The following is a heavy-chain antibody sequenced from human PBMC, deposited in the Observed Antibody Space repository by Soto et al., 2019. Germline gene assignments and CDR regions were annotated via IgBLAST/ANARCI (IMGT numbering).Heavy chain of an antibody. D-gene: IGHD1-26*01. Sequence: EVQLEESGGDLAQPGGSLRLSCAASGFTFSTYWMHWVRQAPGKGLVWVSRINTDGGTTTYAESVKGRFTISRDNARNTLYLQMNSLRPEDTALYYCVRVGSGSYSWRDPWGKGTLVTVSS. CDR2: INTDGGTT. J-gene: IGHJ5*02. CDR3: VRVGSGSYSWRDP. CDR1: GFTFSTYW. V-gene: IGHV3-74*01.